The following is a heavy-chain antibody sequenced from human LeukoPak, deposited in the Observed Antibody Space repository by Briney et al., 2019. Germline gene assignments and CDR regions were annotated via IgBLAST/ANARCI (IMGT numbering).Heavy chain of an antibody. J-gene: IGHJ5*02. D-gene: IGHD3-10*01. Sequence: SETLSLTCTISGGSISSYYWNWIRQPPGKGLEWIGYVYYSGSTNYNPSLKSRVTISIDTSKNQFSLKLSSVTAADTAVYYCARDSGTTGEVKFDPWGQGTLVTVSS. CDR1: GGSISSYY. CDR2: VYYSGST. CDR3: ARDSGTTGEVKFDP. V-gene: IGHV4-59*12.